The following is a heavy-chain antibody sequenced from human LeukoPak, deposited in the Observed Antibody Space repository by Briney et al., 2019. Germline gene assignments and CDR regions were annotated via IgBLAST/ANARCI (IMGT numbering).Heavy chain of an antibody. CDR1: GFTFSSYE. J-gene: IGHJ2*01. V-gene: IGHV3-48*03. CDR2: ISGRGSTI. CDR3: ARDIISGYGKWYFDL. Sequence: GGSLRLSCAASGFTFSSYEMNWVRQAPGKGLDWVSYISGRGSTIYYADSVKGRFTISRDNAKNSLYLQMNSLRAEDTAVYYCARDIISGYGKWYFDLWGRGTLVTVSS. D-gene: IGHD5-12*01.